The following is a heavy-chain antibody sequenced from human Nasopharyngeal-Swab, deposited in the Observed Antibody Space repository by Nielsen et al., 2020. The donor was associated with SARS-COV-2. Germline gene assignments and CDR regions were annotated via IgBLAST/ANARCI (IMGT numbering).Heavy chain of an antibody. CDR2: IDWDDDK. J-gene: IGHJ6*02. D-gene: IGHD3-10*01. CDR1: GFSLSTSGMC. CDR3: ARMEKYYYGSGSYYYYYGMDV. V-gene: IGHV2-70*01. Sequence: SGPTLVKPTQTLTLTCTFSGFSLSTSGMCVSWIRQPPGKALEWPALIDWDDDKYYSTSLKTRLTISKDTSKNQVVLTMTNMDPVDTATYYCARMEKYYYGSGSYYYYYGMDVWGQGTTVTVSS.